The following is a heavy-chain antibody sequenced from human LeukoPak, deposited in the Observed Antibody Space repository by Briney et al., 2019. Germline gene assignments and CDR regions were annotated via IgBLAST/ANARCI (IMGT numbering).Heavy chain of an antibody. Sequence: ASVKVSCKVSGYTLTELSMHWVRQAPGKGLEWMGGFDPEDGETIYAQKFQGRVTLTEDTSTDTAYMELSSLRSEDTAVYYCATAPRFGHEQQHDYWGQGTLVTVSS. CDR2: FDPEDGET. D-gene: IGHD6-13*01. V-gene: IGHV1-24*01. CDR1: GYTLTELS. J-gene: IGHJ4*02. CDR3: ATAPRFGHEQQHDY.